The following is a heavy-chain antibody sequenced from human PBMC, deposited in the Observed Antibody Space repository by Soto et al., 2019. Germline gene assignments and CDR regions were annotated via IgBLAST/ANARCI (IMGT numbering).Heavy chain of an antibody. CDR2: IYFSGIT. Sequence: PSETLSLTCSVSNGSVSSPLSYWGWIRQPPGKRPQWIGVIYFSGITSYNPSLKSRVTISVDTSKNQFSLKLSSVTAADTAVYYCARPGFYYGMDVWGQGTTVTVSS. CDR1: NGSVSSPLSY. J-gene: IGHJ6*02. CDR3: ARPGFYYGMDV. D-gene: IGHD7-27*01. V-gene: IGHV4-39*01.